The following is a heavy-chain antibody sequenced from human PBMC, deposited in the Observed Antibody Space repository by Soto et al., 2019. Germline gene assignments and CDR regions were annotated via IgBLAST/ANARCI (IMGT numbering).Heavy chain of an antibody. V-gene: IGHV1-69*13. CDR3: ARGYCSSTSCLAGYYYFGMDV. CDR2: IIPIFGTA. Sequence: ASVKVSCKASGGTFSSHAISWVRQAPGQGLEWMGGIIPIFGTANYAQKFQGRVTITADESTSTAYMELSSLRSEDTAVYYCARGYCSSTSCLAGYYYFGMDVWGQGTTVTVSS. D-gene: IGHD2-2*01. J-gene: IGHJ6*02. CDR1: GGTFSSHA.